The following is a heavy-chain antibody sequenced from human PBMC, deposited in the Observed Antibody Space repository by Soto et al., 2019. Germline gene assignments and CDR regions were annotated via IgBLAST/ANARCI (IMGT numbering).Heavy chain of an antibody. CDR2: ISADNGNT. D-gene: IGHD6-13*01. V-gene: IGHV1-18*01. CDR1: GYTFTSYG. CDR3: AIQPISIAAAGTLDY. Sequence: QVQLVQAGAEVKKPGAAVTVSCKASGYTFTSYGISWVRQAPGQGLEWMGWISADNGNTNYAQKLQGRVTMTTDTSTSTAYMELRSLRSDDTAVYYCAIQPISIAAAGTLDYWGQGTLVTVSS. J-gene: IGHJ4*02.